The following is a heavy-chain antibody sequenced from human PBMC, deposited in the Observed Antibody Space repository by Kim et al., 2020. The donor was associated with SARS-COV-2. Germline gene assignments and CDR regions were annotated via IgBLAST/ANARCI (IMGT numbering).Heavy chain of an antibody. D-gene: IGHD2-2*01. Sequence: ASVKVSCKASGYIFSNYALNWVRQAPGQGLEWMGWINTVTGKPTYAQGFRGRFVFFLDTSVTTAYLQINSLKPEDTAVYYCARDQPVPSGLSWFDPWGQGTLVTVSS. CDR1: GYIFSNYA. J-gene: IGHJ5*02. CDR2: INTVTGKP. CDR3: ARDQPVPSGLSWFDP. V-gene: IGHV7-4-1*02.